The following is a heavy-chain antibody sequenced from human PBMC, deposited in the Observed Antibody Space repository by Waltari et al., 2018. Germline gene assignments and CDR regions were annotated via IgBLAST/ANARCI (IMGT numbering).Heavy chain of an antibody. CDR3: ARSGGGTTTFGVAE. CDR1: GYTFTDFF. CDR2: INPNSGDT. J-gene: IGHJ4*02. V-gene: IGHV1-2*06. D-gene: IGHD3-3*01. Sequence: QVQLVQSGAEVKKSGASVKVSCKASGYTFTDFFINWVRQAPGQGLEWMGRINPNSGDTSYAQRFQGRVTMTGDTSITTAYMELTGLRSDDTAIYYCARSGGGTTTFGVAEWGQGSLVTVSS.